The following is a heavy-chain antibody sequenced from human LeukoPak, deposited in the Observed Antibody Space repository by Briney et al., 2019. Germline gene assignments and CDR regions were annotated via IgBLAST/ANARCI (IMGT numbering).Heavy chain of an antibody. CDR1: GFTFSSYS. J-gene: IGHJ5*02. CDR3: AVLDIVVVPAAAIGNWFDP. V-gene: IGHV3-21*01. Sequence: GGSLRLSCAASGFTFSSYSMNWVRQAPGKGLEWVSSISSSSSYIYYADSVKGRFTISRDNAKNSLYLQMNSLRAEDTAVYYCAVLDIVVVPAAAIGNWFDPWGQGTLVTVSS. D-gene: IGHD2-2*03. CDR2: ISSSSSYI.